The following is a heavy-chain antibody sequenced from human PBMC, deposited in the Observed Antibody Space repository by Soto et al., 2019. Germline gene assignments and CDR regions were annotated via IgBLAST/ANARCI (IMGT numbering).Heavy chain of an antibody. CDR1: GGSVSSGSYY. CDR3: ARDLGSAGIDY. J-gene: IGHJ4*02. V-gene: IGHV4-61*01. Sequence: SETLSLTCTVSGGSVSSGSYYWSWIRQPPGKGLEWIGYMYYSGSTNYNPFLKSRVTISVDKSKNQFSLKLSSVTAADTAVYYCARDLGSAGIDYWGKGTLVTVSS. D-gene: IGHD2-15*01. CDR2: MYYSGST.